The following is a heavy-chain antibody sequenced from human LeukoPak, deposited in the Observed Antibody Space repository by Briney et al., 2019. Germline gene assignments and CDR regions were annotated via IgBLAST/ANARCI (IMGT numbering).Heavy chain of an antibody. J-gene: IGHJ3*01. V-gene: IGHV4-59*01. CDR2: IYYNGNT. CDR3: VRGNFDNRGYSNAFDV. D-gene: IGHD3-22*01. CDR1: GVSISSSY. Sequence: SETLSLTCTVSGVSISSSYWSWIRQPPGKRLEWIGYIYYNGNTNSNPSLKSRVTISADTSNNQFSLKLNSVTAADTAVYFCVRGNFDNRGYSNAFDVWGQGAMVTVSS.